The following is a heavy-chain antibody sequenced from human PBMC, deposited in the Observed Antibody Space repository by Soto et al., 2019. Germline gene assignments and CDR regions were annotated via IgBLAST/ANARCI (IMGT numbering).Heavy chain of an antibody. V-gene: IGHV3-9*01. CDR1: GFTFDDYA. J-gene: IGHJ4*02. CDR3: AKDRSRSFY. D-gene: IGHD6-13*01. Sequence: GGSLRLSCAASGFTFDDYAMHWVRQAPGKGLEWVSGISWNSGSIGYADSVKGRFTISRDNSKNSLYLQMNSLRAEDTAVYYCAKDRSRSFYWGQGTLVTVSS. CDR2: ISWNSGSI.